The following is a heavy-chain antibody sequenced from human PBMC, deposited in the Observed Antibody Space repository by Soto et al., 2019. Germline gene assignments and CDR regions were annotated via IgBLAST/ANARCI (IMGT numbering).Heavy chain of an antibody. Sequence: SETLSLTCTVSGGSISSSSYYWGWIRQPPGKGLEWIGSIYYSGSTYYSPSLKSRVTISVDTSKNQFSLKLSSVTAADTAVYYCARRGRTTMILGFDYWGQGTLVTVSS. J-gene: IGHJ4*02. D-gene: IGHD3-22*01. CDR2: IYYSGST. CDR1: GGSISSSSYY. CDR3: ARRGRTTMILGFDY. V-gene: IGHV4-39*01.